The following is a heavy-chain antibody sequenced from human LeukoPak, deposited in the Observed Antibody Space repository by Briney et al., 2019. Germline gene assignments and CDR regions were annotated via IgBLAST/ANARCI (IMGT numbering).Heavy chain of an antibody. V-gene: IGHV4-30-4*01. CDR1: GGSISSGDYY. CDR3: ARVRRMTGAFDI. D-gene: IGHD4-17*01. Sequence: PSETLSLTCTVSGGSISSGDYYWSWIRQPPGTGLEWIGYIYYSGSTYYNPSLKSRVTISVDTSKNQFSLKLSSVTAADTAVYYCARVRRMTGAFDIWGQGTMVTGSS. CDR2: IYYSGST. J-gene: IGHJ3*02.